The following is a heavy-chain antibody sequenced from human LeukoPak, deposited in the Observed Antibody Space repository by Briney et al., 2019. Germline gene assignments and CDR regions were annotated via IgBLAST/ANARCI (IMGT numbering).Heavy chain of an antibody. CDR2: INYNGGGA. CDR1: GGSISNYY. V-gene: IGHV4-59*08. CDR3: ARLEDLGARISGSGAYHSFDY. Sequence: SETLSLTCTVSGGSISNYYWSWLRQPPGKGLEWIAYINYNGGGANYNPSLRSRVTISVDTSKNQFSLRLSSVTAADTAVYYCARLEDLGARISGSGAYHSFDYWGQGIQVTVSS. J-gene: IGHJ4*02. D-gene: IGHD3-10*01.